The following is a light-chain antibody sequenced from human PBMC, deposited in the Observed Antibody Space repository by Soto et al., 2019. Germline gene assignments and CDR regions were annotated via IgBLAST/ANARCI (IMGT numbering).Light chain of an antibody. CDR2: DAS. V-gene: IGKV1-5*01. J-gene: IGKJ1*01. Sequence: DIQMTQSPSTLSASVGDRVTITCRASQTISIWLAWYQQKPGRAPKLLIYDASSLESGVPSRFSGSGSGTEFTLTISSLQPDDFGTYYCQHYHTYSWTFGQGTKVHIK. CDR3: QHYHTYSWT. CDR1: QTISIW.